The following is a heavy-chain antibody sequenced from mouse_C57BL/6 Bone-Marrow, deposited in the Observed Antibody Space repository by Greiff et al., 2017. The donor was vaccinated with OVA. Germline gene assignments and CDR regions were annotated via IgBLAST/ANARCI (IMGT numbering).Heavy chain of an antibody. J-gene: IGHJ4*01. D-gene: IGHD3-3*01. CDR3: TGKGLGAGDAMEY. CDR1: GFTFSNYW. Sequence: EVQGVESGGGLVQPGGSMKLSCVASGFTFSNYWMNWVRQSPEKGLEWVAQIRLKSDNYATHYAESVKGRFTISRDDSKSSVYLQMSNLRAEDTGVYYCTGKGLGAGDAMEYWGQGTSVTVSS. CDR2: IRLKSDNYAT. V-gene: IGHV6-3*01.